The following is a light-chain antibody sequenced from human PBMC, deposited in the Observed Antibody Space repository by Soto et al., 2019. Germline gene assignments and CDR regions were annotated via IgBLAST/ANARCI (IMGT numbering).Light chain of an antibody. Sequence: DIQMTQSPSSLSASVGDRVTITCRASQGISNYLAWYQQIPGKVHKLLISAASTLHSGVPSRFSGSGSGTDFPRTNSSLQPEDVATYYCQMYTNVPAFGGGTKVEIK. J-gene: IGKJ4*01. CDR1: QGISNY. CDR3: QMYTNVPA. CDR2: AAS. V-gene: IGKV1-27*01.